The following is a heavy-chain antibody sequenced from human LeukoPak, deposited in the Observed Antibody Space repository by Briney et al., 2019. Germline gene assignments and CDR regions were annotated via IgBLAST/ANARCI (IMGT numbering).Heavy chain of an antibody. V-gene: IGHV3-53*01. CDR2: IYSGGST. Sequence: GGSLRLSCAVSGFTVSSNYMSWVRQAPGKGLEWVSVIYSGGSTYYADSVKGRFTISRDNSKNTLYLQMNSLRAEDTAVYYCARDGSFLGTLHYWGQGTLVTVSS. D-gene: IGHD2/OR15-2a*01. J-gene: IGHJ4*02. CDR3: ARDGSFLGTLHY. CDR1: GFTVSSNY.